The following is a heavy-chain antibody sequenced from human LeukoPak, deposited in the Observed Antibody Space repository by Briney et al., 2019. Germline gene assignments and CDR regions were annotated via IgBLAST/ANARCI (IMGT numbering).Heavy chain of an antibody. D-gene: IGHD6-19*01. V-gene: IGHV1-18*01. CDR1: GYTFTSYG. Sequence: ASVKVSCKASGYTFTSYGISWVRQAPGQGLEWMGWISAYNGNTNYAQKLQGRVTMTTDTSTSTAYMELRSLRSDDTAVYYCARAVAVDYYYYMDVWGKGTTVTVSS. J-gene: IGHJ6*03. CDR2: ISAYNGNT. CDR3: ARAVAVDYYYYMDV.